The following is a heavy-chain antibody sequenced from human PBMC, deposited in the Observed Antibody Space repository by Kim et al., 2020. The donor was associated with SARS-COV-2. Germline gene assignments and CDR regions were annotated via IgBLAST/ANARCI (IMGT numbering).Heavy chain of an antibody. Sequence: SETLSLTCTVSGGSISSGGYYWSWIRQHPGKGLEWIGYIYYSGRTYYNPSLKSRVTISVDTYKNQFSLKLSSVTAADTAVYYCARDPLKHPVPLCYYYYYGMDVWGQGTTVTVSS. CDR3: ARDPLKHPVPLCYYYYYGMDV. CDR1: GGSISSGGYY. CDR2: IYYSGRT. D-gene: IGHD3-16*01. J-gene: IGHJ6*02. V-gene: IGHV4-31*03.